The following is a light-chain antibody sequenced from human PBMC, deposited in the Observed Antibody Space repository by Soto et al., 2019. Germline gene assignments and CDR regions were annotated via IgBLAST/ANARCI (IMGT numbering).Light chain of an antibody. CDR3: AAWDDSLTGSWV. J-gene: IGLJ3*02. CDR2: SNS. Sequence: QSVLTQPPSASGTPGQRVTISCSGSSSNIGNNPVNWYQQLPGTAPKLLIYSNSHRPSRVPDRFSGSKSGTSASLAISGLQSEDEADYYCAAWDDSLTGSWVFGGGTKLTVL. CDR1: SSNIGNNP. V-gene: IGLV1-44*01.